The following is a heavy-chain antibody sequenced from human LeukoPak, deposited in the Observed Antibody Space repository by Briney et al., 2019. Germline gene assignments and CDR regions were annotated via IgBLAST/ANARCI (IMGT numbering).Heavy chain of an antibody. J-gene: IGHJ6*02. D-gene: IGHD2-15*01. V-gene: IGHV3-49*04. CDR2: IRSKAYGGTT. CDR3: TSGVDCSGGSCYSYYYGMDV. Sequence: GGSLRLSCTASGFTFGDYAMSWVRQAPGKGLEWVGFIRSKAYGGTTEYAASVKGRFTISRDDSKSIAYLQMNSLKTEDTAVYYCTSGVDCSGGSCYSYYYGMDVWGQGTTVTVSS. CDR1: GFTFGDYA.